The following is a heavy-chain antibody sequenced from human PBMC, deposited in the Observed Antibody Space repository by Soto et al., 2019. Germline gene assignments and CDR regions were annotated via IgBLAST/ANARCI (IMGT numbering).Heavy chain of an antibody. V-gene: IGHV3-30*18. CDR3: AKHMDDSGYFYVEGADH. J-gene: IGHJ4*02. CDR2: ISYTGANT. CDR1: GFTFGRYA. D-gene: IGHD3-22*01. Sequence: GGSLRLSCVASGFTFGRYAMHWVRQFPGRGLEWVAVISYTGANTYYVGSVRGRFTISRDNSKNTLYLQMNSLRAEDTAMYYCAKHMDDSGYFYVEGADHWGQGTLVTVLL.